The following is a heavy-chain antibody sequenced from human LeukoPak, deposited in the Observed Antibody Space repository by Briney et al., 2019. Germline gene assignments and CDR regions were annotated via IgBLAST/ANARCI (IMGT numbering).Heavy chain of an antibody. D-gene: IGHD6-13*01. CDR1: GGSISSGTYY. CDR2: IYTSGST. V-gene: IGHV4-61*02. J-gene: IGHJ4*02. Sequence: PSETLSLTCTVSGGSISSGTYYWSWIRQPAGKGLEWIGRIYTSGSTNYNPSLKSRVTISVDTSKNQFSLKLSSVTAADTAVYYCARDDHDMQLAFDYWGQGTLVTVSS. CDR3: ARDDHDMQLAFDY.